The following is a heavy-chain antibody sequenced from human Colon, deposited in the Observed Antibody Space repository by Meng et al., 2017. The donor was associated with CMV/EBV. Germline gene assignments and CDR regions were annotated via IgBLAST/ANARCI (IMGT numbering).Heavy chain of an antibody. CDR1: GESFSLYY. CDR3: ARGRVYLGSYDFWSGYYGMDV. V-gene: IGHV4-34*01. D-gene: IGHD3-3*01. CDR2: INHIGIT. J-gene: IGHJ6*02. Sequence: SETLSLTCAVYGESFSLYYWSWIRQPPGKGLEWIGEINHIGITNYNPSLKSRVTMSVDTSKNQFSLKLSSVTAADTAVYYCARGRVYLGSYDFWSGYYGMDVWGQGTTVTVSS.